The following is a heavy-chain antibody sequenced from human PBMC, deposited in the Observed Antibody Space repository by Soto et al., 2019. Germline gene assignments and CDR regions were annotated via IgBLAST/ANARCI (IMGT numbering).Heavy chain of an antibody. CDR2: IYYSGST. CDR1: GGSISSSSYY. V-gene: IGHV4-39*07. CDR3: ARGDRRRVGSYDRLFYYYYYGMDV. D-gene: IGHD1-26*01. Sequence: SETLSLTCTVSGGSISSSSYYWGWIRQPPGKGLEWIGSIYYSGSTYYNPSLKSRVTISVDTSKNQFSLKLSSVTAADTAVYYCARGDRRRVGSYDRLFYYYYYGMDVWGQGTTVTVSS. J-gene: IGHJ6*02.